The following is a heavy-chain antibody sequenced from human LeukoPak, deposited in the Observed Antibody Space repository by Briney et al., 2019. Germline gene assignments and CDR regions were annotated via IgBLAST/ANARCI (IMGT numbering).Heavy chain of an antibody. CDR2: ISSSSSYI. V-gene: IGHV3-21*01. CDR1: GFTFSSYS. D-gene: IGHD3-16*01. CDR3: ARDVSSDY. Sequence: GGSLRLSCAASGFTFSSYSMNWVRQAPGKGLEWVSSISSSSSYIYYADSVKGRFTICTDNAKKSLYLQMNSLRAEDTAVYYCARDVSSDYWGQGTLVTVSS. J-gene: IGHJ4*02.